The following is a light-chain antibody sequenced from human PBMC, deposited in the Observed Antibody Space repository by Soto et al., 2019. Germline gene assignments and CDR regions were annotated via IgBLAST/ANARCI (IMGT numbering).Light chain of an antibody. Sequence: QSALTQPASVSGSPGQSITISCTGTSSDVGGYNYVSWYQQHPGKAPKLMIYDVSYRPSGVSNRFSGSKSGNTASLTISGLQAEDEADYYCTSYTSSSTLEVFGGGTKPPS. V-gene: IGLV2-14*01. CDR2: DVS. CDR3: TSYTSSSTLEV. J-gene: IGLJ2*01. CDR1: SSDVGGYNY.